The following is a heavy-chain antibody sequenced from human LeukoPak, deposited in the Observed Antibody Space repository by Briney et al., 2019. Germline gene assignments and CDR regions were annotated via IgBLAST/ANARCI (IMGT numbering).Heavy chain of an antibody. CDR1: GGSFSGYY. D-gene: IGHD3-22*01. V-gene: IGHV4-34*01. Sequence: SETQSLTCAVYGGSFSGYYWSWIRQPPGKGLEWIGEINHSGSTNYNPSLKSRVTISVDTSKNQFSLKLSSVTAADTAVYYCARGRITRRITMIVVVTLFDYWGQGTLVTVSS. CDR3: ARGRITRRITMIVVVTLFDY. J-gene: IGHJ4*02. CDR2: INHSGST.